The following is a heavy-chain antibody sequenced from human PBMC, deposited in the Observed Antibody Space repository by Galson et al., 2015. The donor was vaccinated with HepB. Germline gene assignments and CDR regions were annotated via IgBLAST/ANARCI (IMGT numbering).Heavy chain of an antibody. CDR2: ISAYNGNT. D-gene: IGHD6-19*01. CDR1: GYTFTSYG. Sequence: SCKASGYTFTSYGISWVRQAPGQGLEWMGWISAYNGNTNYAQKPQGRVTMTTDTSTSTAYMELRSLRSDDTAVYYCARVVGTGRYWGTEYNWFDPWGQGTLVTVSS. V-gene: IGHV1-18*01. CDR3: ARVVGTGRYWGTEYNWFDP. J-gene: IGHJ5*02.